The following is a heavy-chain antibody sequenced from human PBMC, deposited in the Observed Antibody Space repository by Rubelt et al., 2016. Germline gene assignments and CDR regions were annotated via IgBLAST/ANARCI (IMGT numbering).Heavy chain of an antibody. CDR1: GGSISTYY. V-gene: IGHV4-59*08. J-gene: IGHJ4*02. CDR2: IHHGGNT. Sequence: QVQLQESGPGLVKPSETLSLTCAVSGGSISTYYWSWIRQPPGKGLEWIGNIHHGGNTYYNPSLKSRVTLSVDSSNNHYSRKLSSGTAADTAVYYCAGRPDGLRDDEYFDYWGQGALVTVSS. D-gene: IGHD5-12*01. CDR3: AGRPDGLRDDEYFDY.